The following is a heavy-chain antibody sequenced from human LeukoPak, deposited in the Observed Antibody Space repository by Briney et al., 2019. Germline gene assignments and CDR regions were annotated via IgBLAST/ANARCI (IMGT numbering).Heavy chain of an antibody. Sequence: GGSLRLSCAASGFTFSRYSMNWVRQAPGKGLEWVSTISSTSTYIYYADSVEGRFTISRDNARNSLYLQMNSLRAEDTAVYYCARRDDYGDYPYFDYWGQGTLVTVSS. CDR3: ARRDDYGDYPYFDY. J-gene: IGHJ4*02. CDR2: ISSTSTYI. D-gene: IGHD4-17*01. V-gene: IGHV3-21*01. CDR1: GFTFSRYS.